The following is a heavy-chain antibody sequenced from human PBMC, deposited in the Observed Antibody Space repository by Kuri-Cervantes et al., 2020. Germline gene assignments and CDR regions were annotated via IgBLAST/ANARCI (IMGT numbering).Heavy chain of an antibody. CDR2: IYYGGNT. J-gene: IGHJ6*02. V-gene: IGHV4-31*03. CDR1: GGSVSSGVYY. D-gene: IGHD5-18*01. Sequence: SETLSLTCTVSGGSVSSGVYYWSWIRQYPGKGLEWIGYIYYGGNTYYNPSLKSRVTISVDTSKSQFSLKLSSVSAADTAVYYCTGRRRGYSYGLDHNYGVDVWGQGTTVTVS. CDR3: TGRRRGYSYGLDHNYGVDV.